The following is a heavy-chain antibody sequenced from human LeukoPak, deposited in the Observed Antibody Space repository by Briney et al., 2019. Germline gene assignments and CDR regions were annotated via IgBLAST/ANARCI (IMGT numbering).Heavy chain of an antibody. D-gene: IGHD2-2*01. V-gene: IGHV3-74*01. CDR2: IRGDGGST. CDR1: GFTFSSYW. CDR3: VRDQSTIPTATYALDV. Sequence: GGSLRLSCAASGFTFSSYWMHWVRQAPGKGPVWVSRIRGDGGSTSYADSVKGRFTISRDSAKNTLYPQMSSLRAEDTAVYYCVRDQSTIPTATYALDVWGQGTTVTVSS. J-gene: IGHJ6*02.